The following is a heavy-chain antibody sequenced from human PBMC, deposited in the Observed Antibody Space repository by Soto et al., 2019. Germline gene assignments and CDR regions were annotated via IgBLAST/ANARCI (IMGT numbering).Heavy chain of an antibody. CDR1: GYTFTSYG. Sequence: ASVKVSCKASGYTFTSYGISWVRQAPGQGLEWMGWISAYNGSTNYAQKLQGRVTMTTDTSTSTAYMELRSLRSDDTAVYYCARAPLDYDILTGYFPDAFDIWGQGTMVTVSS. D-gene: IGHD3-9*01. CDR2: ISAYNGST. J-gene: IGHJ3*02. V-gene: IGHV1-18*01. CDR3: ARAPLDYDILTGYFPDAFDI.